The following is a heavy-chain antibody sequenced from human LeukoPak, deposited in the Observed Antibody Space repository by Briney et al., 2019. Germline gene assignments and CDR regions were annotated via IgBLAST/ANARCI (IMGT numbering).Heavy chain of an antibody. CDR2: INHSGST. D-gene: IGHD1-26*01. CDR1: GGSFSGYY. Sequence: SETLSLTCAVYGGSFSGYYWSWIRQPPGKGLEWIGEINHSGSTNYNPSLKSRVTISVDTSKNQFSLKLSSVTAADTAVYYCARSLSGSSSLNYYYYGMDVWGQGTTVTVSS. J-gene: IGHJ6*02. V-gene: IGHV4-34*01. CDR3: ARSLSGSSSLNYYYYGMDV.